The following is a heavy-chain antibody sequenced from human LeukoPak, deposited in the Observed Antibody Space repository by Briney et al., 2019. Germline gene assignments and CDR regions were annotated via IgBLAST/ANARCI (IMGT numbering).Heavy chain of an antibody. CDR1: GFTFSSYG. D-gene: IGHD6-19*01. Sequence: GGSLRLSCAASGFTFSSYGMHWVRQAPGKGLEWVAVISYDGSNKYYADSVKGRFTISRDNSKNTLYLQMNSLRAEDTAVYYCARDHYGSGAAQGYWGQGTLVTVSS. V-gene: IGHV3-30*03. CDR3: ARDHYGSGAAQGY. CDR2: ISYDGSNK. J-gene: IGHJ4*02.